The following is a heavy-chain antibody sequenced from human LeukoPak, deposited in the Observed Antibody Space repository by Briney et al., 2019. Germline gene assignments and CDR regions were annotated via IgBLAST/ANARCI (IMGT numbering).Heavy chain of an antibody. V-gene: IGHV4-34*01. CDR3: AREGYYYGSGSYYPAHFDY. CDR2: INHSGST. Sequence: PSETLSLTCAVYGGSFSGYYWSWIRQPPGKGLEWIGEINHSGSTNYNPSLKSRVTISVDTSKNQFSLKLSSVTAADTAVYYYAREGYYYGSGSYYPAHFDYWGQGTLVTVSS. CDR1: GGSFSGYY. D-gene: IGHD3-10*01. J-gene: IGHJ4*02.